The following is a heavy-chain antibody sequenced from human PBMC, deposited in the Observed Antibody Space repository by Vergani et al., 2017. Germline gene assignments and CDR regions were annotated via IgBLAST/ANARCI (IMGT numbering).Heavy chain of an antibody. D-gene: IGHD4-11*01. Sequence: QEQLVQSGSELKKPGASVKVSCKASGYTFTSYAMHWVRQAPGQRLEWMGWINAGNGNTKYSQKFQGRVTVTRDTSTNTVYMELKNLRTEDTAVYYCVREGDYSKTYDFWGQGTLVSVSS. J-gene: IGHJ4*02. CDR2: INAGNGNT. CDR1: GYTFTSYA. CDR3: VREGDYSKTYDF. V-gene: IGHV1-3*01.